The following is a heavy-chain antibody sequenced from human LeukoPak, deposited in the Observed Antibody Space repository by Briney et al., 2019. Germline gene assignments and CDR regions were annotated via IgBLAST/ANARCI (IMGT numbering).Heavy chain of an antibody. CDR1: GGSISSSSYY. D-gene: IGHD3-3*01. J-gene: IGHJ5*02. CDR2: IYYSGST. Sequence: NPSETLSLTCTVSGGSISSSSYYWGWIRQPPGKGLEWIGSIYYSGSTYYNPSLKSRVTISVDTSKNQFSLKLSSVTAADTAVYYCARGGSPLYYDFWSGRGDWFDPWGQGALVTVSS. V-gene: IGHV4-39*07. CDR3: ARGGSPLYYDFWSGRGDWFDP.